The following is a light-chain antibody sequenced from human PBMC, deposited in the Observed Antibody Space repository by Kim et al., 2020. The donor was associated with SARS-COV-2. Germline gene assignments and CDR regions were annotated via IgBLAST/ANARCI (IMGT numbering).Light chain of an antibody. V-gene: IGLV4-69*01. J-gene: IGLJ2*01. Sequence: QPVLTQSPSASASLGPSVKLTCTLSSGHSSYAIAWHQQQSEKGPRYLMKLSSDGSHIKGDGIPDRFSGSSSGAERYLTISSLQSEDEADYYCQTWGHGFRVVGGGPQLTVL. CDR2: LSSDGSH. CDR1: SGHSSYA. CDR3: QTWGHGFRV.